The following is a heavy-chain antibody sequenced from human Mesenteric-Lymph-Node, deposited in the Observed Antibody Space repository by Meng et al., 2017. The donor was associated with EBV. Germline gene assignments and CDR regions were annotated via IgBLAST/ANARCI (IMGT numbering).Heavy chain of an antibody. CDR3: ARALYSGYDYFD. V-gene: IGHV4-30-4*01. D-gene: IGHD5-12*01. CDR2: ISYSGNT. J-gene: IGHJ1*01. CDR1: GDSISGGGYY. Sequence: GELQESGPGLGKPSQTLSLTCGVSGDSISGGGYYWSWIRQPPGKGLEWIGYISYSGNTYYNTSLKSRLTISLDTSKNQFSLKLKSVTAADTAVYYCARALYSGYDYFDWGQGTLVTVSS.